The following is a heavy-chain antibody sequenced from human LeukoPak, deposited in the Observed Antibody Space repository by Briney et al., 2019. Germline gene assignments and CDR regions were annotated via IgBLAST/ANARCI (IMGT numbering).Heavy chain of an antibody. D-gene: IGHD2-8*01. Sequence: GGSLRLSCTASGFTFGDYAMNWFRQAPGKGLEWVGFIRSKAYGGTTEYAASVKGRFTISRDDSRSIANLQMNGLKTEDTAVYYCTREYYPHYFDYWGQGSLVTVSS. CDR1: GFTFGDYA. CDR2: IRSKAYGGTT. J-gene: IGHJ4*02. CDR3: TREYYPHYFDY. V-gene: IGHV3-49*03.